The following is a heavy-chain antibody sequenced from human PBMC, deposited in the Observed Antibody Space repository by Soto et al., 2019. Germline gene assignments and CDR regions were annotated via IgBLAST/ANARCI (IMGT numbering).Heavy chain of an antibody. CDR3: AKDGLLWFGELPD. CDR2: ISYDGSNK. V-gene: IGHV3-30*18. D-gene: IGHD3-10*01. J-gene: IGHJ4*02. Sequence: QVQLVESGGGVVQPGRSLRLSCAASGFTFSSYGMHWVRQAPGKGLEWVAVISYDGSNKYYADSVKGRFTISRDNSKNPLYLQMNSLRAEDTAVYYCAKDGLLWFGELPDWGQGTLVTGSS. CDR1: GFTFSSYG.